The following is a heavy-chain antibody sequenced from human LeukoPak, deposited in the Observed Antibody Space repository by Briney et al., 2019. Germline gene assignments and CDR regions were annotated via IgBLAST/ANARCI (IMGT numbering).Heavy chain of an antibody. CDR2: IYTGGST. D-gene: IGHD6-13*01. Sequence: SETLSLTCTVSGGSISSYYWSWIRQPAGKGLEWIGRIYTGGSTNYNPSLKSRVTMSVDTSKNQFSLKLSSVTAADTAVYYCARHKRSSRTQVLYFDYWGQGTLVTVSS. J-gene: IGHJ4*02. CDR1: GGSISSYY. CDR3: ARHKRSSRTQVLYFDY. V-gene: IGHV4-4*07.